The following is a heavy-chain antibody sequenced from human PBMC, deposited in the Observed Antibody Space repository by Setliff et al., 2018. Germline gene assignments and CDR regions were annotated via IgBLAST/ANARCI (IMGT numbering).Heavy chain of an antibody. J-gene: IGHJ3*02. CDR3: ARDRPPRGDGYHFDI. Sequence: ASVKVSCKASGYTFTAYYMHWVRQAPGQGLEWMGWINPGSGATNLAQRFQGRVTITADESTSTAYMELSSLRSEDTAVYYCARDRPPRGDGYHFDIWGQGTMVTVSS. CDR1: GYTFTAYY. CDR2: INPGSGAT. V-gene: IGHV1-2*02. D-gene: IGHD3-10*01.